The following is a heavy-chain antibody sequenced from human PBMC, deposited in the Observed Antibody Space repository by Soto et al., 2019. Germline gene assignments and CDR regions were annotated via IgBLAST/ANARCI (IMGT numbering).Heavy chain of an antibody. V-gene: IGHV4-39*01. D-gene: IGHD3-22*01. CDR1: GGSISSSSYY. CDR3: ARQDYDSSGYLDY. J-gene: IGHJ4*02. Sequence: PSETLSLTCTVSGGSISSSSYYWGWIRQPPGKGLEWIGSIYYSGSTYYNPSLKSRVTISVDTSKNQFSLKLSSVTAADTAVYYCARQDYDSSGYLDYWGQGTLVTVSS. CDR2: IYYSGST.